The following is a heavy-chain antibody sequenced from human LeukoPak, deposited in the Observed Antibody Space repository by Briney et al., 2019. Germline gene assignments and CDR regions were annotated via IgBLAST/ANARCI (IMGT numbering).Heavy chain of an antibody. CDR1: RFTFSLYG. D-gene: IGHD6-13*01. V-gene: IGHV3-48*04. CDR2: ISSSGNTT. CDR3: ARDGGSSWYFDY. Sequence: GGSLRLSCAASRFTFSLYGMHWVRQAPGKGLECVSYISSSGNTTYHADSVKGRFTISRDNAKNSLYLQMSSLRAEDTAVYYCARDGGSSWYFDYWGQGTLVTVSS. J-gene: IGHJ4*02.